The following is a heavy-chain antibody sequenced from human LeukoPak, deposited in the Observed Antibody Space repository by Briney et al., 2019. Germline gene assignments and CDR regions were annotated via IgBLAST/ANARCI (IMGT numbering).Heavy chain of an antibody. J-gene: IGHJ6*04. V-gene: IGHV4-59*07. CDR2: IYYSGGT. D-gene: IGHD3-10*01. CDR3: AREGHIWFGDLGNV. CDR1: GGPISSYY. Sequence: SDTLSLTCTVSGGPISSYYWSWLRQPPGKGLEWIGYIYYSGGTSYNPSLKSRVTISIDTSKNQFSLRLSSVTAADTAVYYCAREGHIWFGDLGNVWGEGTTVTVSS.